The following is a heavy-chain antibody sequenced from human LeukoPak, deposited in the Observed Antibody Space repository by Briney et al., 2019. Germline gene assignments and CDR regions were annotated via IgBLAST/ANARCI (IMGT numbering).Heavy chain of an antibody. Sequence: KPSETLSLTCTVSGGSISSSSYYWGWIRQPPGKGLEWIGSIYYSGSTYYNPSLKSRVTISVDTSKNQFSLKLSSVTAADTAVYYCARQTYDFWSGYQRRSFDYWGQGTLVTVSS. CDR1: GGSISSSSYY. V-gene: IGHV4-39*01. J-gene: IGHJ4*02. CDR2: IYYSGST. D-gene: IGHD3-3*01. CDR3: ARQTYDFWSGYQRRSFDY.